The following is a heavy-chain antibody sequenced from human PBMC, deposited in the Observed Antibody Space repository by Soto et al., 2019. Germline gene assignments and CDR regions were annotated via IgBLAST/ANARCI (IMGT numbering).Heavy chain of an antibody. CDR1: GYTFTSYA. J-gene: IGHJ4*02. D-gene: IGHD2-2*01. Sequence: QVQLVQSGAEVKKPGASVKVSCKASGYTFTSYAMHWVRQAPGQRLEWMGWINAGNGNTKYSQKFQGRVTITRDTSASTAYMELSSLRSEDTAVYYCVFLGYCSSTSCPFDYWGQGTLVTVSS. CDR2: INAGNGNT. V-gene: IGHV1-3*01. CDR3: VFLGYCSSTSCPFDY.